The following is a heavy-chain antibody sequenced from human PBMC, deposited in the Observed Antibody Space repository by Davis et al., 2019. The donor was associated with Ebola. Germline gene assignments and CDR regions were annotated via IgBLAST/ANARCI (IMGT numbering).Heavy chain of an antibody. CDR3: AKDMGVGSSSPSGYYYYGMDV. Sequence: GESLKISCAASGFTFSSYWMHWVRQAPGKGLVWVSRINNDGTSTSYADSVKGRFTISRDNAKNSLYLQMNSLRAEDTALYYCAKDMGVGSSSPSGYYYYGMDVWGKGTTVTVSS. D-gene: IGHD6-6*01. CDR1: GFTFSSYW. V-gene: IGHV3-74*01. J-gene: IGHJ6*04. CDR2: INNDGTST.